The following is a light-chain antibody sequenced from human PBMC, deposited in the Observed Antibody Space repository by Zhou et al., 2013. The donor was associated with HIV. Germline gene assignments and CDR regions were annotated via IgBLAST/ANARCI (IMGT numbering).Light chain of an antibody. CDR1: QTINNY. CDR3: QQYYSYPRT. CDR2: GAS. V-gene: IGKV1-8*01. J-gene: IGKJ1*01. Sequence: AIRITQSPSSLSASTGDRVTITCRTNQTINNYLAWYQQKPGKAPNLLIYGASTLQSGVPSRFSGSASGTDFTLTISCLQSEDFAVYYCQQYYSYPRTFGQGPRWKSN.